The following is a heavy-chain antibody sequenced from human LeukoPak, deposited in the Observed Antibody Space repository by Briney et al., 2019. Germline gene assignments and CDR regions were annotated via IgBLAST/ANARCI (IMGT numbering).Heavy chain of an antibody. V-gene: IGHV1-2*02. J-gene: IGHJ4*02. Sequence: ASQKVSCKASGYTFTGYYMHWVRQAPGQGREWMGWIYSNTGATKYAQKSQGRVTMTRDTPISTAYMELSGLRSDDTAVYYCGTLLSNGPFDYWGQGSLVTVSS. CDR3: GTLLSNGPFDY. CDR1: GYTFTGYY. CDR2: IYSNTGAT.